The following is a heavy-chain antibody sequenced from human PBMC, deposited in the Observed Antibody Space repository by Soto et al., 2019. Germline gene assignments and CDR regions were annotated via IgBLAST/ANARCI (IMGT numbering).Heavy chain of an antibody. CDR3: ARAGVGSITIFGVAHYYYYGTDV. CDR1: GGSISSGGYC. V-gene: IGHV4-31*03. J-gene: IGHJ6*02. Sequence: PSETLSLTCTVSGGSISSGGYCWSWIRQHPGKGLEWIGYIYYSGSTYYNPSLKSRVTISVDKSKNQFSLKLSSVTAADTAVYYCARAGVGSITIFGVAHYYYYGTDVWGQGTTVTVSS. CDR2: IYYSGST. D-gene: IGHD3-3*01.